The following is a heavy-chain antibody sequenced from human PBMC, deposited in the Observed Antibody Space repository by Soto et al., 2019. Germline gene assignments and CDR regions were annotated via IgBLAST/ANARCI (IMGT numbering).Heavy chain of an antibody. CDR3: ATHSSTMVRGVIINYYYYMDV. CDR1: GFTFSSYS. Sequence: GGSLRLSCAASGFTFSSYSMNWVRQAPGKGLEWVSSISSSSYIYYADSVKGRFTISRDNAKNSLYLQMNSLRAEDTAVYYCATHSSTMVRGVIINYYYYMDVWGKGTTVTVSS. J-gene: IGHJ6*03. D-gene: IGHD3-10*01. V-gene: IGHV3-21*01. CDR2: ISSSSYI.